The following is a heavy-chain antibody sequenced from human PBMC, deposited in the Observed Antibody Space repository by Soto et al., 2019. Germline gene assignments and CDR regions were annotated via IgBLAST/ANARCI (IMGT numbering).Heavy chain of an antibody. CDR2: INHSGST. V-gene: IGHV4-34*01. CDR1: GGSFSGYY. Sequence: QVQLQQWGAGLLKPSETLSLTCAVYGGSFSGYYWSWIRQPPGKGLEWIGEINHSGSTNYNPSLKCQXTISGDTSKNXXSXKLXSVTAADTAVYYCASYCSGGSCYSSIGVTANYFDYWGQGTLVTVSS. J-gene: IGHJ4*02. D-gene: IGHD2-15*01. CDR3: ASYCSGGSCYSSIGVTANYFDY.